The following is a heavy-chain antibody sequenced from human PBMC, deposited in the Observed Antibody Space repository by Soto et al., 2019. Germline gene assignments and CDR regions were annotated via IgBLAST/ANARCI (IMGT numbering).Heavy chain of an antibody. CDR3: TTRHLGQQLWLGYFQH. CDR1: GVTLTDVW. CDR2: IKSKTDGGTT. D-gene: IGHD6-13*01. J-gene: IGHJ1*01. Sequence: GGSLRLSCAVSGVTLTDVWMNWVRQAPGKGLEWVGRIKSKTDGGTTDYAAPVKGRFTISRDDSKNTLYLQMNSLKTEDTAVYYCTTRHLGQQLWLGYFQHWGQGTLVTVSS. V-gene: IGHV3-15*07.